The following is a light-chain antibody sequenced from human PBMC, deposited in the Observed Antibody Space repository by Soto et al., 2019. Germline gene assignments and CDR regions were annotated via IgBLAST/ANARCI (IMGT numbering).Light chain of an antibody. Sequence: QSVLTQPASVSGSPGQSITISCTGTSSDVGSYNLVSWYQQHPGKAPKLMIYEGSKRPSGVSNRFSGSKSGNTASLTISGLQAEDEADYYCCSYAGSSNRVFGTGTKVTVL. CDR1: SSDVGSYNL. CDR2: EGS. J-gene: IGLJ1*01. V-gene: IGLV2-23*01. CDR3: CSYAGSSNRV.